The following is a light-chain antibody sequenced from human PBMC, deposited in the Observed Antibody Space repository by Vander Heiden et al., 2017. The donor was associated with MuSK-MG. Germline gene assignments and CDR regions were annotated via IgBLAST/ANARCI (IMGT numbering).Light chain of an antibody. Sequence: ELVMTQSPATLSVSPGERATLSCRARQSVSSNLAWYQQKPGQAPRLLIYGASTRATGIPARFSGSGSETEFTLTISSRQSEDFAVYYCQQYNDWPPLTFGGGTKVDIK. V-gene: IGKV3-15*01. J-gene: IGKJ4*01. CDR2: GAS. CDR1: QSVSSN. CDR3: QQYNDWPPLT.